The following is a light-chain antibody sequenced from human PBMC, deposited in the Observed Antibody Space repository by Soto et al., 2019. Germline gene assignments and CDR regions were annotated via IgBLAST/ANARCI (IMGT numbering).Light chain of an antibody. Sequence: AXQVTQSPSSLSASVGDRVTMTCRASQDIRGALAWYQQKSGKPPNLLIYDVSTLEGGVPSRFSGSGSGTEFTLTISSLQPEDFGTYYCQQFNSYPITFGHGTRLEIK. CDR3: QQFNSYPIT. CDR1: QDIRGA. V-gene: IGKV1-13*02. CDR2: DVS. J-gene: IGKJ5*01.